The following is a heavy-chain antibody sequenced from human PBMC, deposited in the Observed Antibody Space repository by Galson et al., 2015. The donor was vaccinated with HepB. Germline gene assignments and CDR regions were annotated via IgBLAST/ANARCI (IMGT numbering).Heavy chain of an antibody. J-gene: IGHJ4*02. V-gene: IGHV4-39*01. CDR1: GGSISSSSYY. D-gene: IGHD6-19*01. Sequence: SETLSLTCSVSGGSISSSSYYWGWIRQPPGEGLEWIGSIDYSGSTYYNPSLKSRVSVSVDTSKNQFSLRLGSVTAADTAVYYCATPGDSSGRLKFDYWGQGTLVTVSS. CDR3: ATPGDSSGRLKFDY. CDR2: IDYSGST.